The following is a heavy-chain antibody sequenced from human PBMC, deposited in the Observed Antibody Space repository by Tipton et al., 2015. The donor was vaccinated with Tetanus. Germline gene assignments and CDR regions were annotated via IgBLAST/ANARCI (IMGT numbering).Heavy chain of an antibody. Sequence: SLRLSCEASEFVFRSYAMHWVRQAPGKGLEWVALISYDGTNKDYADSVKGRFTTSRDNSKNILLLQMNSLRPEDTAMYYCARDMVPFGGVIVSDAYDIWGQGTAVTVSS. CDR1: EFVFRSYA. CDR3: ARDMVPFGGVIVSDAYDI. CDR2: ISYDGTNK. J-gene: IGHJ3*02. D-gene: IGHD3-16*01. V-gene: IGHV3-30*03.